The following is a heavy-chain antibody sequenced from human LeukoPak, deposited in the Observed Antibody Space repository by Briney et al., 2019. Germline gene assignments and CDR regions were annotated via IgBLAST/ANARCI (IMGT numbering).Heavy chain of an antibody. Sequence: KTSETLSLTCTVSGGSISSYYWSWIRQPPGKGLEWIGYIYYSGSTNYNPSLKSRVTISVDTSKNQFSLKLSSVTAADTAVYYCAKDRGKGGGGVLKIDYWGQGTLVTVSS. D-gene: IGHD2-8*02. J-gene: IGHJ4*02. CDR3: AKDRGKGGGGVLKIDY. CDR1: GGSISSYY. V-gene: IGHV4-59*01. CDR2: IYYSGST.